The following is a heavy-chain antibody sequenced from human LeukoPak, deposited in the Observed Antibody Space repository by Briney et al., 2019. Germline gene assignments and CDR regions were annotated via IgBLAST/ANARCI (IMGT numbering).Heavy chain of an antibody. V-gene: IGHV3-48*03. Sequence: GGSLRLSCTGSGFTFSSYEMNWVRQTPGKGLEWVSYISSTSTFTNYADSVKGRLTISRDNAKNSLYLQMNSLRGEDTAVYYCAKQFCSGGRCHFDYWGQGTLVTVSS. J-gene: IGHJ4*02. CDR3: AKQFCSGGRCHFDY. D-gene: IGHD2-15*01. CDR2: ISSTSTFT. CDR1: GFTFSSYE.